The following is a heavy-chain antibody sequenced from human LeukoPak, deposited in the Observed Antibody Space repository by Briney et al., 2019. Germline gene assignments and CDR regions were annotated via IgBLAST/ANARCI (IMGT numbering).Heavy chain of an antibody. V-gene: IGHV1-24*01. J-gene: IGHJ6*02. CDR3: GIFSIVVVPAASYGMDV. D-gene: IGHD2-2*01. CDR2: FDPEDGET. Sequence: ASVKVSCKVSGYTLTELSMHWVRQAPGKGLEWMGGFDPEDGETIYAQKFQGRVTMTEDTSTDTAYMELSSLRSEDTAVYYCGIFSIVVVPAASYGMDVWGQGTTVTVSS. CDR1: GYTLTELS.